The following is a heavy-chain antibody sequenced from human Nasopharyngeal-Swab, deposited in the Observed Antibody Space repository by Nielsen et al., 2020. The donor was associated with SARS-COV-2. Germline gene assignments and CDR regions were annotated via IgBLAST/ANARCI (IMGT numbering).Heavy chain of an antibody. CDR1: GGTFSSYA. Sequence: SVKVSCKASGGTFSSYAISWVRQAPGQGLEWMGRIIPILGIANCAQKFQGRVTITADKSTSTAYMELSSLRSEDTAVYYCARGTGTTYYYYYMDVWGKGTTVTVSS. J-gene: IGHJ6*03. CDR3: ARGTGTTYYYYYMDV. D-gene: IGHD1-7*01. V-gene: IGHV1-69*04. CDR2: IIPILGIA.